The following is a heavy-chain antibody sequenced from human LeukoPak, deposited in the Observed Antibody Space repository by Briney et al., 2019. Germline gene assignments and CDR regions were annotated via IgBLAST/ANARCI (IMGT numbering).Heavy chain of an antibody. D-gene: IGHD1-7*01. CDR3: ARDLITGTTGYRYFDY. J-gene: IGHJ4*02. CDR2: IYYSGST. V-gene: IGHV4-31*03. Sequence: SETLSLTCTVSGGTISSGGYYWSWIRQHPGKGLERIGYIYYSGSTYYNPSLKSRVTISVDTSKNQFSLKLSSVTAADTAVYYCARDLITGTTGYRYFDYWGQGTLVTVSS. CDR1: GGTISSGGYY.